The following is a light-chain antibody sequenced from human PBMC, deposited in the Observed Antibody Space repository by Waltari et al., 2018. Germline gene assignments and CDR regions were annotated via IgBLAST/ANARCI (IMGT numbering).Light chain of an antibody. V-gene: IGKV1-39*01. CDR3: QQSYSTPRYT. CDR1: QTISSY. Sequence: DIQLTQSPSSLSASVGDRVTINCRESQTISSYLNWYQQKPGKAPKLLISAASSFHSGVPSRFSGSGSGTDFTLTISSRQPEDFAAYYYQQSYSTPRYTFGQGTKLEIK. J-gene: IGKJ2*01. CDR2: AAS.